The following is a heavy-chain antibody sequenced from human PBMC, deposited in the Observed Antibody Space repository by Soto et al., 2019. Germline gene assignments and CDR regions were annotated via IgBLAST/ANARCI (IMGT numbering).Heavy chain of an antibody. J-gene: IGHJ4*02. CDR3: ARDSTLKYSSGWYGTFDY. Sequence: QVQLVQSGAEVKKPGASVKVSCKASGYTFTSYGISWVRQAPGQGFEWMGWISAYNGNTNYAQKLQGRVTMTTDTATSTAYMELRSLRSDDTAVYYCARDSTLKYSSGWYGTFDYWGQGTLVTVSS. CDR2: ISAYNGNT. D-gene: IGHD6-19*01. V-gene: IGHV1-18*04. CDR1: GYTFTSYG.